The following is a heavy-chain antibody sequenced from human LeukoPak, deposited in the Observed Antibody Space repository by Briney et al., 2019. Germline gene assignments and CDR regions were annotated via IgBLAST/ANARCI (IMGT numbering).Heavy chain of an antibody. V-gene: IGHV3-9*01. J-gene: IGHJ4*02. Sequence: GGSLRLSCAASGFTFDDYAMHWVRQAPGKGLEWVSGISWNSGSIGYADSVKGRFTISRDNAKNSLYLQMNSLRAEDTALYYCAKDRGYSGYDSQFDYWGQGALVTVSS. CDR2: ISWNSGSI. CDR3: AKDRGYSGYDSQFDY. CDR1: GFTFDDYA. D-gene: IGHD5-12*01.